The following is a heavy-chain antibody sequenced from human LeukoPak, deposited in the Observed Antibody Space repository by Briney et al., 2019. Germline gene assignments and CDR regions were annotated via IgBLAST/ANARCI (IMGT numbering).Heavy chain of an antibody. J-gene: IGHJ6*03. CDR1: GGSISSYY. CDR3: AREGRYRYGYNEYHSYMDI. V-gene: IGHV4-59*12. D-gene: IGHD5-24*01. CDR2: IYYSGST. Sequence: SETLSLTCTVSGGSISSYYWSWIRQPPGKGLEWIGYIYYSGSTYYNPSLKSRVTISVDTSKNQFSLKLSSVTAADTAVYYCAREGRYRYGYNEYHSYMDIWGKGTTVTVSS.